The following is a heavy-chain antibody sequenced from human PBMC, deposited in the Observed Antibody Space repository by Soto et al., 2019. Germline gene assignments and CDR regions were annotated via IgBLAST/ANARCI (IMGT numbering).Heavy chain of an antibody. Sequence: QVQLVQSGAEVKKPGASVKVSCKASGYTFTSYDINWVRQATGQGLEWMGWMNPNSGNTGYAQKFQGRVTMTRNTSISTAYMELSSLRSEDTAVYYCARRGYSSSWYYYDYYGMDVLGQGTTVTVSS. CDR3: ARRGYSSSWYYYDYYGMDV. CDR2: MNPNSGNT. CDR1: GYTFTSYD. D-gene: IGHD6-13*01. J-gene: IGHJ6*02. V-gene: IGHV1-8*01.